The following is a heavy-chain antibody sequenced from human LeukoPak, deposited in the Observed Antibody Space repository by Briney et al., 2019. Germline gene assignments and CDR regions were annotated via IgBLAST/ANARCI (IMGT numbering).Heavy chain of an antibody. V-gene: IGHV3-74*01. CDR2: IHRDGNNI. CDR1: GFTFSSYW. J-gene: IGHJ6*02. CDR3: ARGLRDRYGMDV. Sequence: GGSLRLSCVASGFTFSSYWMHWVRQDPRKGLVWVSRIHRDGNNINYADFVQGRFTVSRDNAKNTLYLQMHSLRVEDTAMYYCARGLRDRYGMDVWGQGTTVTVSS.